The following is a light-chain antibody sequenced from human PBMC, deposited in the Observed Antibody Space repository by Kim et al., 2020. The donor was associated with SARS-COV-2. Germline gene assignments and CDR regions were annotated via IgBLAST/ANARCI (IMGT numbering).Light chain of an antibody. CDR2: ATS. Sequence: SPGERAPLSCRASQSVSTAYLVGYQQKVGQAPRLLLYATSSRANGVPDRFSGSGSETEFSLTISGLEPEDFAVYYCQQCQTTPLTFGGGTKVDIK. V-gene: IGKV3-20*01. J-gene: IGKJ4*01. CDR3: QQCQTTPLT. CDR1: QSVSTAY.